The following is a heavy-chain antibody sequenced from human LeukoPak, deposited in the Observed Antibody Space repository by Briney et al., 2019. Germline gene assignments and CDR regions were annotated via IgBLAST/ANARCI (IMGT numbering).Heavy chain of an antibody. V-gene: IGHV3-30-3*01. Sequence: GGSLRLSCAASGFTFSSYAMHWVRQAAGKGLEWVAVISYDGSNKYYADSVKGRFTISRDNSKNTLYLQMNSLRAEDTAVYYCARGEDSSGYCVDYWGQGTLVTVSS. CDR3: ARGEDSSGYCVDY. CDR2: ISYDGSNK. D-gene: IGHD3-22*01. CDR1: GFTFSSYA. J-gene: IGHJ4*02.